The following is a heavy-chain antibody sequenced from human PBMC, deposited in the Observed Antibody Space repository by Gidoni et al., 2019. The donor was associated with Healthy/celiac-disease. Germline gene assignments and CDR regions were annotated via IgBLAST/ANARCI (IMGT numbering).Heavy chain of an antibody. CDR3: ARSGNSYFDY. D-gene: IGHD4-4*01. CDR2: IGHSGSP. J-gene: IGHJ4*02. V-gene: IGHV4-4*02. Sequence: QVQLQESGPGLVKPSGTMSRTGDVSGGSISSSNWWRWVPQPPGKGRGWFGEIGHSGSPSYNPSLKSRVTISVDKSKNQFSLKLGSVTAADAAVYYCARSGNSYFDYWGQGTLVTVSS. CDR1: GGSISSSNW.